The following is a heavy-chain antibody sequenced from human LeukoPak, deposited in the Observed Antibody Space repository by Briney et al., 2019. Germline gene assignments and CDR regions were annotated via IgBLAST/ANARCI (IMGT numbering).Heavy chain of an antibody. J-gene: IGHJ4*02. Sequence: SETLSLTCTVSGGSISSYYWGWVRQSPGKGLEWIGNIYSSGNTYYSASLKSRVTMYIDTSKNQFSLKLSSVTAADTAMYYCAKSNGYGLIDYWGQGTLVTVSS. CDR2: IYSSGNT. CDR1: GGSISSYY. V-gene: IGHV4-59*04. CDR3: AKSNGYGLIDY. D-gene: IGHD5-12*01.